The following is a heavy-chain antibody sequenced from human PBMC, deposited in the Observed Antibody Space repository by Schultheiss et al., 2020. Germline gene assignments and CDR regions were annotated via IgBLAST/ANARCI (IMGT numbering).Heavy chain of an antibody. J-gene: IGHJ4*02. D-gene: IGHD4-17*01. CDR3: TLDYGDYSDY. Sequence: GESLKISCAASGFTFSSYAMHWVRQAPGKGLEWVAVISYDGSNKYYADSVKGRFTISRDNSKNTLYLQMNSLRAEDTAVYYCTLDYGDYSDYWGQGTLVTVSS. CDR2: ISYDGSNK. CDR1: GFTFSSYA. V-gene: IGHV3-30*01.